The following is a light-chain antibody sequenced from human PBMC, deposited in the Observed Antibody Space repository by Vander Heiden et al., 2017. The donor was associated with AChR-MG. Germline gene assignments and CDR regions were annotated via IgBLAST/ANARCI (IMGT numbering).Light chain of an antibody. V-gene: IGKV3D-15*01. CDR2: GAS. CDR1: ININTS. J-gene: IGKJ2*01. Sequence: ELVVTQFPATLPVSSGERVTLSCRASININTSLAWYQKRPGQPPRRLIRGASTRAAGIPARCSGSGSGTDFTLTIDSLHPEDFAGYYGHHRVTFGRGTKLEMK. CDR3: HHRVT.